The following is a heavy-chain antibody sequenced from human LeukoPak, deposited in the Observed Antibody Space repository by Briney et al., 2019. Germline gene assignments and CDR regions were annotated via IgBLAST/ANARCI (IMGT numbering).Heavy chain of an antibody. V-gene: IGHV3-30*02. Sequence: GGSLRLSCAASGFTFSSYGMHWVRQAPGKGLEWVAFIRCDGSNKYYADSVKGRFAISRDNSKNTLYLQMNSLRAEDTAVYYCAKGPLSWLRLPLDYWGQGTLVTVSS. CDR3: AKGPLSWLRLPLDY. J-gene: IGHJ4*02. D-gene: IGHD5-12*01. CDR1: GFTFSSYG. CDR2: IRCDGSNK.